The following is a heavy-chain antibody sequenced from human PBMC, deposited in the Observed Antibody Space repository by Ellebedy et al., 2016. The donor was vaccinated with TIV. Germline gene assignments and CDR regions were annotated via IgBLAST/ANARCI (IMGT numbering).Heavy chain of an antibody. CDR2: ISDDGSNK. V-gene: IGHV3-30*04. D-gene: IGHD6-6*01. Sequence: GESLKISXAASGFTFSSYDMPWVRQAPGKGLEWVALISDDGSNKYYADSVKGRFTISRDNSKNTLYLQMNSLRAEDTAVYYCAKDYEQLTTDYWGQGTLVTVSS. CDR3: AKDYEQLTTDY. CDR1: GFTFSSYD. J-gene: IGHJ4*02.